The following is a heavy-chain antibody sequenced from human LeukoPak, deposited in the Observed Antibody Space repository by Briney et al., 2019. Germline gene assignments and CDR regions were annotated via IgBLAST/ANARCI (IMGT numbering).Heavy chain of an antibody. CDR1: GYTFTGYY. Sequence: ASVKVSCKASGYTFTGYYMHWVRQAPGQGLEWMGRINPNSGGTNYAQKFQGRVTMTRDTSISTACMELSRLRSDDTAVYYCARELARSGSYYSDYWGQGTLVTVSS. CDR3: ARELARSGSYYSDY. CDR2: INPNSGGT. V-gene: IGHV1-2*06. J-gene: IGHJ4*02. D-gene: IGHD1-26*01.